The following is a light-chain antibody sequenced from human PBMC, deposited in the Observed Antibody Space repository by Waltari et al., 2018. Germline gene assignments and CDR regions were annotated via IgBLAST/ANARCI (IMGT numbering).Light chain of an antibody. CDR2: DVS. V-gene: IGLV2-14*01. Sequence: QSALTQPASVSRSPGQPITISCPGTSSDVVGYNYVSWYTQNPGKAPKLMIFDVSKRPSGGSHRFSGSKSGSTASLAISGFQAEGEADFYCKSYTSSSTGVFGGGSRLTVL. CDR1: SSDVVGYNY. CDR3: KSYTSSSTGV. J-gene: IGLJ3*02.